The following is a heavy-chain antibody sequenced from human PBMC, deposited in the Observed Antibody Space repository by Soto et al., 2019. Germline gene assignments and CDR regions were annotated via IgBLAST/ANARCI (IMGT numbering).Heavy chain of an antibody. D-gene: IGHD3-22*01. CDR1: GDSISTYY. J-gene: IGHJ4*02. CDR3: ALRSMAVVPEY. CDR2: LYYGRSA. V-gene: IGHV4-59*01. Sequence: QVQLQESGPGLVKPSETLSLTCAVSGDSISTYYCMWIRQPPGKGLESIGYLYYGRSANYNPSLKSRVTLSVDTSTNQCSLTLSSMTAADTAVYCCALRSMAVVPEYWGQGTLVTVSS.